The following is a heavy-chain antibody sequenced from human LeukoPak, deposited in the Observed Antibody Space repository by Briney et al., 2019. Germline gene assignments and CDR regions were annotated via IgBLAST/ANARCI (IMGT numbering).Heavy chain of an antibody. Sequence: SETLSLTCTVSGGSISSSSYYWSWIRQPAGKGLEWIGRIYTSGSTNYNPSLKSRVTISVDTSKNQFSLKLSSVTAADTAVYYCARVGVAAAGPYYYYYMDVWGKGTTVTVSS. D-gene: IGHD6-13*01. CDR3: ARVGVAAAGPYYYYYMDV. J-gene: IGHJ6*03. CDR2: IYTSGST. CDR1: GGSISSSSYY. V-gene: IGHV4-61*02.